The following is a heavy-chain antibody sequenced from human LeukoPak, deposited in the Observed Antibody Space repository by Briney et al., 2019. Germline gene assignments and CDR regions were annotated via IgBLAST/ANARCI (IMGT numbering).Heavy chain of an antibody. D-gene: IGHD3-22*01. CDR1: GYTFTNYA. CDR2: INTNTGNP. Sequence: ASVKVSCKASGYTFTNYAMNWVRQAPGQGLEWLGWINTNTGNPTYAQGFTGRFVFSLDTSVSTAYLQISSLKAEDTAVYYCARSAMRYDSSGFDYWGQGTLVTVSS. CDR3: ARSAMRYDSSGFDY. J-gene: IGHJ4*02. V-gene: IGHV7-4-1*02.